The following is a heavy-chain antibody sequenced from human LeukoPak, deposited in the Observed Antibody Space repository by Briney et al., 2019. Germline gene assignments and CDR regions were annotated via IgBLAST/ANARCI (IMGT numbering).Heavy chain of an antibody. CDR3: ARGGSSSSWPFYY. J-gene: IGHJ4*02. Sequence: SETPSLTCTVSGGSISSYYWSWIRQPPGKELEWIGYIHYSGSTNYNPSLKSRVTMSVDTSKNQFSLKLTSVTAADTAVYYCARGGSSSSWPFYYWGQGTLVTVSS. CDR1: GGSISSYY. D-gene: IGHD6-13*01. CDR2: IHYSGST. V-gene: IGHV4-59*01.